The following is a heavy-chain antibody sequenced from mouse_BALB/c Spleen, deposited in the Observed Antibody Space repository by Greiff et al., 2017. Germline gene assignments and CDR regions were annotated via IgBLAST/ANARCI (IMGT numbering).Heavy chain of an antibody. J-gene: IGHJ4*01. CDR2: ISYSGST. Sequence: DVKLQESGPSLVKPSQTLSLTCSVTGDSITSGYWNWIRKFPGNKLEYMGYISYSGSTYYNPSLKSRISITRDTSKNQYYLQLNSVTTEDTATYYCARYRGSTMITGGAYYYAMDYWGQGTSVTVSS. CDR3: ARYRGSTMITGGAYYYAMDY. CDR1: GDSITSGY. V-gene: IGHV3-8*02. D-gene: IGHD2-4*01.